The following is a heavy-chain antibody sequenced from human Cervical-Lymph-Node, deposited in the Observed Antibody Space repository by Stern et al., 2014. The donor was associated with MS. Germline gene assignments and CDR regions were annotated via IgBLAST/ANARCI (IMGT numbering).Heavy chain of an antibody. J-gene: IGHJ4*02. D-gene: IGHD2-8*01. Sequence: EVHLVESGGGLVQPGGSLRLSCGVSRFTFSSYWMSWVRQAPGKGLEWVANIRHDGSEKYYVDSVKGRFTISRDNAKSSLYLQLNSLRAEDTAVYYCARVGSYATNGYPGHLDNWGQGTLVTVSS. V-gene: IGHV3-7*01. CDR1: RFTFSSYW. CDR2: IRHDGSEK. CDR3: ARVGSYATNGYPGHLDN.